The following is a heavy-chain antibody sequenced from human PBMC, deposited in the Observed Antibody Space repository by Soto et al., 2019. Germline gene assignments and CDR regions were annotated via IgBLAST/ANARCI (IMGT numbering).Heavy chain of an antibody. CDR3: AREGGYSSGWGIDY. D-gene: IGHD6-19*01. CDR1: GYTFTDYY. Sequence: QVQLVQSGAEVKKPGASVKVSCKASGYTFTDYYMHWVRQAPGQGLEWMGWINPNSGVTNYAQKFQDWVTMTRDTSIRTAYIELRRLRSDATAVYDCAREGGYSSGWGIDYWGQGTLVTVSS. V-gene: IGHV1-2*04. J-gene: IGHJ4*02. CDR2: INPNSGVT.